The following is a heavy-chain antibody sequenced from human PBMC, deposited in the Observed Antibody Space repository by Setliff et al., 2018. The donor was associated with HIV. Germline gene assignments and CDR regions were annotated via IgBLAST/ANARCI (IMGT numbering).Heavy chain of an antibody. CDR3: AREPPRRRGTVAEDY. D-gene: IGHD1-26*01. CDR2: INPSGSIT. V-gene: IGHV1-46*02. J-gene: IGHJ4*02. Sequence: ASVKVSCKTSGYTFNAFYIYWVRQAPGQGLEWMGMINPSGSITNHAQKFQGRLTLTRDTSMSTVYMELNSLKSEDTAIYYCAREPPRRRGTVAEDYWGQGTLVTVSS. CDR1: GYTFNAFY.